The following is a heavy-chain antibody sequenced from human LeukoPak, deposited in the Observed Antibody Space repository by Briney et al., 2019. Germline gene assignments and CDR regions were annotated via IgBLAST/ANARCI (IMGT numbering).Heavy chain of an antibody. CDR3: ARDLGKAGAFDI. CDR2: IHSSGNT. V-gene: IGHV4-38-2*02. Sequence: PSATLSLTCTVSGYSISSGYYWGWIRQPPGKRLEWVGSIHSSGNTYYNPTLKSRVTISVDTSKNQFSLNLTSVTAADAAVYYCARDLGKAGAFDIWGQGTMVTVSS. D-gene: IGHD3-16*01. CDR1: GYSISSGYY. J-gene: IGHJ3*02.